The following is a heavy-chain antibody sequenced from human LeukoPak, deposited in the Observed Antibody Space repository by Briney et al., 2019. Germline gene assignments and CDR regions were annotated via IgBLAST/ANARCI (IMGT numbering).Heavy chain of an antibody. Sequence: GGSLRLSCATSGFTFTTFWMHWVRQAPGKGLVWVSRINHDGSSTNYADSVKGRFTISRDNAKNTVYLQMNSLRAEDTSVYYCVRDWGYDSSGYWQKYFDTWGQGTLVTVSS. D-gene: IGHD3-22*01. J-gene: IGHJ4*02. CDR3: VRDWGYDSSGYWQKYFDT. CDR1: GFTFTTFW. CDR2: INHDGSST. V-gene: IGHV3-74*01.